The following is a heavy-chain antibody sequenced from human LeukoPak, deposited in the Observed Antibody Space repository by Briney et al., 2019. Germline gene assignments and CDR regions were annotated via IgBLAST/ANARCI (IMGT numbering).Heavy chain of an antibody. CDR2: INHSGST. D-gene: IGHD1-7*01. V-gene: IGHV4-39*06. J-gene: IGHJ6*03. CDR1: GGSISSSSYY. CDR3: ASLELPHYYYYMDV. Sequence: RPSETLSLTCTVSGGSISSSSYYWSWIRQPPGKGLEWIGEINHSGSTNYNPSLKSRVTISVDTSKNQFPLKLSSVTAADTAVYYCASLELPHYYYYMDVWGKGTTVTVSS.